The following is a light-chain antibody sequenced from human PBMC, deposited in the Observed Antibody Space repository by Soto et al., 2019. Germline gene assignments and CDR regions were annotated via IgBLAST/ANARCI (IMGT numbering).Light chain of an antibody. Sequence: QSVLTQPASVSGSPGQSITISCTGTSSDVGGHNSVAWYQHNPGKAPKLMIYDVSNRPSGVSSRSSGSKSGNTASLSISGLQAEDEADYYCSSYTSSSTLVFGTGTKV. CDR1: SSDVGGHNS. CDR2: DVS. V-gene: IGLV2-14*01. CDR3: SSYTSSSTLV. J-gene: IGLJ1*01.